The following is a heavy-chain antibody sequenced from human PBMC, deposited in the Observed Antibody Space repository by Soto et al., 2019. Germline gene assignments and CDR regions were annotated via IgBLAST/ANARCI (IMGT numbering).Heavy chain of an antibody. CDR1: GFTFSSYA. CDR3: ARDLGPSPVGPDY. CDR2: ISYDGSNK. D-gene: IGHD2-2*01. Sequence: PGGSLRLSCAASGFTFSSYAMHWVRQAPGKGLEWVAVISYDGSNKYYADSVKGRFTISRDNSKNTLYLQMNSLRAEDTAVYYCARDLGPSPVGPDYWGQGTLVTVSS. J-gene: IGHJ4*02. V-gene: IGHV3-30-3*01.